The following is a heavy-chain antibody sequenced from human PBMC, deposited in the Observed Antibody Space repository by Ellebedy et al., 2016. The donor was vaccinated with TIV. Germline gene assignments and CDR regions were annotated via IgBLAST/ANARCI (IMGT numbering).Heavy chain of an antibody. V-gene: IGHV1-2*02. Sequence: AASVKVSCKASGYTFTGYYMHWVRQAPGQGLEWMGWINPNSGDTSSAQKFQGRVTMTRDTSISTAYMELSRLTSDDTATYYCSINRAGSSADYWGQGTLVTVSS. CDR2: INPNSGDT. J-gene: IGHJ4*02. CDR1: GYTFTGYY. CDR3: SINRAGSSADY. D-gene: IGHD3-10*01.